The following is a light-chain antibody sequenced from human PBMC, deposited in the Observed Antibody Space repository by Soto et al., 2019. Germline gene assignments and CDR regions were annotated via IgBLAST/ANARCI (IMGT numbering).Light chain of an antibody. CDR1: QSVSSY. J-gene: IGKJ1*01. Sequence: EIVFTQSPATLSLSPGERATLSCRASQSVSSYLAWYQQRPGQAPRLLIYHASNSATGIPARFSGSGSRTDFTLTISSLEPEDFAVYYCQQRGNWPWTFGQGTKVEI. CDR3: QQRGNWPWT. CDR2: HAS. V-gene: IGKV3-11*01.